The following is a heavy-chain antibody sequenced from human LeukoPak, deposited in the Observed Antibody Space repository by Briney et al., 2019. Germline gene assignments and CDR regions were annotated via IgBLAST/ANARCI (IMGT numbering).Heavy chain of an antibody. Sequence: GGSLRLSCAASGFTFSSHAMHWVRQAPGKGLERVAVISYDGSNKYYADSVKGRFTISRDNSKNTLYLQMNSLRAEDTAVYYCARETDAKQRYMDVWGKGTTVTVSS. CDR1: GFTFSSHA. V-gene: IGHV3-30*01. D-gene: IGHD6-25*01. CDR2: ISYDGSNK. CDR3: ARETDAKQRYMDV. J-gene: IGHJ6*03.